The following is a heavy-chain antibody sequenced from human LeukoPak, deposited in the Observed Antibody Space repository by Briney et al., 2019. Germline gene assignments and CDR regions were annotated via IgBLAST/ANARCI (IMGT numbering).Heavy chain of an antibody. CDR2: INHSGST. CDR3: ARVTCSSTSCHGMDV. CDR1: GGSFSGYY. V-gene: IGHV4-34*01. Sequence: SETLSLTCAVYGGSFSGYYWSWIRQPPGKGLEWIGEINHSGSTNYNPSLKSRVTISVDTSKNQFSLKLSSVTAADTAVYYCARVTCSSTSCHGMDVWGQGTTVTVSS. D-gene: IGHD2-2*01. J-gene: IGHJ6*02.